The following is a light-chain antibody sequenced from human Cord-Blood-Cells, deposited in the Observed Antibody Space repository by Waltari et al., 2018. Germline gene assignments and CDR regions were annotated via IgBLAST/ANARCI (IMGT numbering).Light chain of an antibody. CDR1: SSYVGSYNR. J-gene: IGLJ2*01. Sequence: QSALTQPPPVSGSPGQSVTISCTGTSSYVGSYNRVSWYQQPPGTAPNLMIYEVSNRPSGFPDRFSGSKSGNTASLTISGLQAEDEADYYCSSYTSSSTFVFGGGTKLTVL. CDR2: EVS. V-gene: IGLV2-18*02. CDR3: SSYTSSSTFV.